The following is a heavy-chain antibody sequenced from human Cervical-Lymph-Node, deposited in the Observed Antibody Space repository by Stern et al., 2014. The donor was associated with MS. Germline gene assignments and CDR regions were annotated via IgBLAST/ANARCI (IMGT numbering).Heavy chain of an antibody. V-gene: IGHV1-24*01. CDR2: FDPEDGET. D-gene: IGHD2-15*01. CDR3: ATAPKYCSGGSCYFRAFDI. J-gene: IGHJ3*02. CDR1: GYTLTELS. Sequence: QDQLVQSGAEVKKPGASVKVSCKVSGYTLTELSMHWVRQAPGKGLEWMGGFDPEDGETIYAQKFQGRVTMTEDTSTDTAYMELSSLRSEDTAVYYCATAPKYCSGGSCYFRAFDIWGQGTMVTVSS.